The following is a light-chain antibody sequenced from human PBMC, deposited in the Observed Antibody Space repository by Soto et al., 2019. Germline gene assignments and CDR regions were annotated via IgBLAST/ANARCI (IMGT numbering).Light chain of an antibody. CDR2: ESS. CDR3: QQYDNSHGT. V-gene: IGKV3D-20*01. J-gene: IGKJ1*01. Sequence: IFWTQTPATLGLSPEERATISCGGSQSLSSNVLAWYQQKPGQPPRPRFYESSTRANGLAARFSGSGSGAALTLPISSMEHEDFAVYYCQQYDNSHGTFGQGTKVDIK. CDR1: QSLSSNV.